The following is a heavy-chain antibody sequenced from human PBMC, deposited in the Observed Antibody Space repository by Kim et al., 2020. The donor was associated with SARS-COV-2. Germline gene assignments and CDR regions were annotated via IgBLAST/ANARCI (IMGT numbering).Heavy chain of an antibody. D-gene: IGHD6-13*01. CDR2: LSVSGGDT. V-gene: IGHV3-23*01. Sequence: GGSLRLSCAASGFTFRSFAMTWVRQAPGKGLEWVSILSVSGGDTFYADSVKGRFTISRDNSKNTLYLQMNSLRAEDTAVYYCAKKGIPARGQCYFDLWGRGTLVTVSS. CDR1: GFTFRSFA. J-gene: IGHJ2*01. CDR3: AKKGIPARGQCYFDL.